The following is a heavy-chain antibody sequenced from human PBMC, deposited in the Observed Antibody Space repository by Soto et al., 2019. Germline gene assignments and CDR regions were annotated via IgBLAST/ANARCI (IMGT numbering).Heavy chain of an antibody. CDR2: IDPSDSYT. CDR1: GYSFTSYW. D-gene: IGHD6-6*01. CDR3: AREGNLEYSSSSSGYYYYYYGMDV. V-gene: IGHV5-10-1*01. J-gene: IGHJ6*02. Sequence: PGESLKISCKGSGYSFTSYWISWVRQMPGKGLEWMGRIDPSDSYTNYSPSFQGHVTISADKPISTAYLQWSSLKASDTAMYYCAREGNLEYSSSSSGYYYYYYGMDVWGQGTTVTVS.